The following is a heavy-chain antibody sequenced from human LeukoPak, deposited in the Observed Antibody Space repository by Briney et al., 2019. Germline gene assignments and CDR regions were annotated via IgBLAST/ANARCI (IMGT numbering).Heavy chain of an antibody. CDR3: AKGGYSIAAYYYYYYMDV. D-gene: IGHD6-25*01. V-gene: IGHV3-48*04. CDR1: GFTFSDYS. Sequence: GGSLRLSCVASGFTFSDYSMNWVRQAPGKGLEWVSYISSSGSTIYYADSVKGRFTISRDNAKNSLYLQMNSLRAEDTAVYYCAKGGYSIAAYYYYYYMDVWGKGTTVTVSS. CDR2: ISSSGSTI. J-gene: IGHJ6*03.